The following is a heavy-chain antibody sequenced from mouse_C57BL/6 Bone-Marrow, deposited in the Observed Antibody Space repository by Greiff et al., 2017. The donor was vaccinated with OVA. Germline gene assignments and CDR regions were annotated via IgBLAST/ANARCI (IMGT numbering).Heavy chain of an antibody. CDR3: ARDGRGFAY. Sequence: EVQLKESGGGLVKPGGSLKLSCAASGFTFSSYAMSWVRQTPEKRLEWVATISDGGSYTYYPDNVKGRFTISRDNAKNNLYLQMSHLKSEDTAMYYCARDGRGFAYWGQGTLVTVSA. V-gene: IGHV5-4*01. CDR2: ISDGGSYT. CDR1: GFTFSSYA. J-gene: IGHJ3*01.